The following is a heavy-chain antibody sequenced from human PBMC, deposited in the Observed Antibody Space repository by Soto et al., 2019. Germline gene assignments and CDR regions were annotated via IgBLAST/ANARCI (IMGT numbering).Heavy chain of an antibody. CDR3: ARVSTVAGTKGVFQH. V-gene: IGHV1-46*01. D-gene: IGHD6-19*01. CDR1: GYTFTSYY. CDR2: INPSGGST. J-gene: IGHJ1*01. Sequence: ASVKVSCKASGYTFTSYYMHWVRQAPGQGLEWMGIINPSGGSTSYAQKFQGRVTMTRDTSTSTVYMELSSLRSEDTAVYYCARVSTVAGTKGVFQHWGQGTLVTVSS.